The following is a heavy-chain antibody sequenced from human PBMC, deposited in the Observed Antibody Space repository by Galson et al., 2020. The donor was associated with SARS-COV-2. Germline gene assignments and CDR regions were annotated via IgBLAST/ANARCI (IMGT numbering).Heavy chain of an antibody. Sequence: SETLSLTCTVSGGSISSSSYYWGWIRQPPGKGLEWIGTTYYSGTTIYNPSLKSRVTISVDTSKNQFSLRLTSVTAAGTAVYYCARVRILAGNDYWGQGTLVTVSS. CDR3: ARVRILAGNDY. J-gene: IGHJ4*02. CDR1: GGSISSSSYY. D-gene: IGHD6-19*01. V-gene: IGHV4-39*07. CDR2: TYYSGTT.